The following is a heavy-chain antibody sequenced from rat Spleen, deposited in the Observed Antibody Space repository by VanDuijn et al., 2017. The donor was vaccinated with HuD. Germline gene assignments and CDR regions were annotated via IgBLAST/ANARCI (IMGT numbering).Heavy chain of an antibody. CDR1: GFNFNEYW. J-gene: IGHJ2*01. V-gene: IGHV4-2*01. Sequence: EVKLVESGGGLVQPGRSFKLSCAASGFNFNEYWMGWVRQAPGKGLEWIGEINKDSSIIKYSPSLKDQFTISRDNAQDTLYLQKSKVGSEDTAIYYCVREDWGVNYWGQGVMVTVSS. CDR2: INKDSSII. D-gene: IGHD5-1*01. CDR3: VREDWGVNY.